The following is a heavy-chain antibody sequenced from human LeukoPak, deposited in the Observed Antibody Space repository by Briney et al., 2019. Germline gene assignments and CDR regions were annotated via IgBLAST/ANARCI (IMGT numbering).Heavy chain of an antibody. CDR3: TRESGPYCPFGY. CDR1: DGSLASTNW. V-gene: IGHV4-4*02. J-gene: IGHJ4*02. D-gene: IGHD1-26*01. Sequence: SETLSLTCGVSDGSLASTNWWSWVRQPPGQGLEWIGEISLTGRTNYNPSLIGRVIMSLDESRNQLSLTLTSVTAADTAMYYCTRESGPYCPFGYWGQGTLVVVPS. CDR2: ISLTGRT.